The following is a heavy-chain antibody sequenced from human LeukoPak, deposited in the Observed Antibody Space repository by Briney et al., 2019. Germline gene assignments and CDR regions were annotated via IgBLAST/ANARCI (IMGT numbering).Heavy chain of an antibody. Sequence: PSETLSLTCTVSGRSISCYYWSWIRQPPGKGLEWIGYIHYSGSTNYNPSLKSRVTISVDTSKNQFSLKLSSVTAADTAVYYCARVHDILTGYCNDYYFDYWGQGTLVTVSS. CDR3: ARVHDILTGYCNDYYFDY. CDR2: IHYSGST. J-gene: IGHJ4*02. CDR1: GRSISCYY. V-gene: IGHV4-59*01. D-gene: IGHD3-9*01.